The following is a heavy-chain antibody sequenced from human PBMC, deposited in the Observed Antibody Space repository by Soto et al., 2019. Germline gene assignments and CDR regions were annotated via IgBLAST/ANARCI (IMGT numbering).Heavy chain of an antibody. Sequence: VGSLRLSCATSGFRFSDYYMTWVRPAPGKGLEWVAYIAQDGTEIYNVDSVRGRFTISRDSAKSSVYLHMNGLTAEDTALYYCARWSQAMDVWGQGTSVTVSS. D-gene: IGHD2-15*01. CDR2: IAQDGTEI. CDR1: GFRFSDYY. J-gene: IGHJ6*02. CDR3: ARWSQAMDV. V-gene: IGHV3-7*03.